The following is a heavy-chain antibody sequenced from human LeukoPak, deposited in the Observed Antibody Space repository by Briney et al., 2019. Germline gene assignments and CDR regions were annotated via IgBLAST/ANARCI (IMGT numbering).Heavy chain of an antibody. CDR3: ARDPHCSTTYCNWGGWLDP. V-gene: IGHV1-2*02. CDR1: GYTFTDSY. Sequence: ASVKVSCKASGYTFTDSYIHWVRQAPGQGLEWMGWINPKSGGTDFTQKFQGRVTMTRDTSISTAYMELTRLRSDDGAVYYCARDPHCSTTYCNWGGWLDPWGQGTLVTVSS. CDR2: INPKSGGT. J-gene: IGHJ5*02. D-gene: IGHD2/OR15-2a*01.